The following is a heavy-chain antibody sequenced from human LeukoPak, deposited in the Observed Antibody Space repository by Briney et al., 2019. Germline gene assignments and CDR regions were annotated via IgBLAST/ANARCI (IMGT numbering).Heavy chain of an antibody. Sequence: GGSLGLSCAASGFTFSRYWMSWLRQAPGKGLEWVANIKQDGSEKYYVDSVKGRFTISRDNAKNSLSLQMNSLRAEDTAVYYCASVSITVAERDYMDVWGKGTTVTVSS. CDR2: IKQDGSEK. J-gene: IGHJ6*03. CDR3: ASVSITVAERDYMDV. D-gene: IGHD6-19*01. V-gene: IGHV3-7*01. CDR1: GFTFSRYW.